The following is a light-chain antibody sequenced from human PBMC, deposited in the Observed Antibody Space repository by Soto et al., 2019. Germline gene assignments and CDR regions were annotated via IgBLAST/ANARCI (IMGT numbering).Light chain of an antibody. J-gene: IGLJ1*01. CDR3: TSYTSSDTLV. CDR1: SGDVGGYNY. Sequence: QSALTQPASVSGSPGQSMTIFCTGTSGDVGGYNYVSWYQHHPGRAPKILIYEVSSRPSWISNRFTGAKSGNTASLTISGLQTEDEADYYCTSYTSSDTLVFGTGTKVTAL. CDR2: EVS. V-gene: IGLV2-14*01.